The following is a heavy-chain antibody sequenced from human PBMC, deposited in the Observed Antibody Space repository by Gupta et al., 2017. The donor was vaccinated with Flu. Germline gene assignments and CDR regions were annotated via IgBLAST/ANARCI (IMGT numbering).Heavy chain of an antibody. J-gene: IGHJ5*02. CDR1: GYTFTGYY. CDR2: INPNSGGT. D-gene: IGHD1-26*01. V-gene: IGHV1-2*02. Sequence: QVPLVQSVAEVKKPGASVTVSCKASGYTFTGYYMHWVRQATGQGLEWMGWINPNSGGTNDAQKFQGRVTMTRDTSISTAYMELSRLRSDDTAVYYCARDPTRVGAGGFDPWGQGTLVTVSS. CDR3: ARDPTRVGAGGFDP.